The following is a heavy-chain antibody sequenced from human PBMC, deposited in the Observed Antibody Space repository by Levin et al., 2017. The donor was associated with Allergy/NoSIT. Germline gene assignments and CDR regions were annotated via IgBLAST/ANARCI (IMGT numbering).Heavy chain of an antibody. Sequence: GGSLRLSCAAAGFTFDDYAMYWVRQAPGKGLEWVSGISWNSGNIGYADSVKGRFTISRDNAKNSLYLQMNGLRADDTALYYCAKGRYRSLSGSDYWGQGTLVTVSS. D-gene: IGHD6-19*01. CDR1: GFTFDDYA. CDR3: AKGRYRSLSGSDY. V-gene: IGHV3-9*01. J-gene: IGHJ4*02. CDR2: ISWNSGNI.